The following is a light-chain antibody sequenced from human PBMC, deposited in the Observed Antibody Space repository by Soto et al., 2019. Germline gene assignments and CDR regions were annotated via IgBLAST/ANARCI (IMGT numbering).Light chain of an antibody. J-gene: IGLJ2*01. Sequence: QSALTQPPSASGSPGQSVTISCTGMSSDVGGYNYVSWYQQHPGKAPKLMIYEVSKRPSGVPDRFSGSKSGNTASLTVSGLQAEEEADYYCSSYAGANSVVFGGGTQLTVL. CDR2: EVS. CDR3: SSYAGANSVV. CDR1: SSDVGGYNY. V-gene: IGLV2-8*01.